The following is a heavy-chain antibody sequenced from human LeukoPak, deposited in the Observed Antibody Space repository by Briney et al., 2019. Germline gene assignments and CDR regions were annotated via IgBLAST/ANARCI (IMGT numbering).Heavy chain of an antibody. Sequence: SETLSLTCNVSGGSISSSSYYWGWVRQPPGKGLEWIGSIYYSGSIYYNPSLKSRITMSVDTSKNQFSLKLSSVTAADSAVYYCAEHNQMGYSYGYSYWGQGTLVTVSS. V-gene: IGHV4-39*01. CDR3: AEHNQMGYSYGYSY. J-gene: IGHJ4*02. CDR2: IYYSGSI. D-gene: IGHD5-18*01. CDR1: GGSISSSSYY.